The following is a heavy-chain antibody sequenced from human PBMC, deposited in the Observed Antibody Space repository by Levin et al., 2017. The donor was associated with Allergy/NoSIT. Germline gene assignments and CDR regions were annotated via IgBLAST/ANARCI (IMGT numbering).Heavy chain of an antibody. CDR1: GFTFSSYG. CDR2: ISFDGTNK. CDR3: AKDRVASGAMGSFQY. V-gene: IGHV3-30*18. Sequence: LSLTCAASGFTFSSYGMHWVRQAPGKGLEWVAVISFDGTNKYYADSIKGRFTITRDNSKNTVYLQMDSLRDDDTAVYYCAKDRVASGAMGSFQYWGQGALVIVSS. D-gene: IGHD3-10*01. J-gene: IGHJ1*01.